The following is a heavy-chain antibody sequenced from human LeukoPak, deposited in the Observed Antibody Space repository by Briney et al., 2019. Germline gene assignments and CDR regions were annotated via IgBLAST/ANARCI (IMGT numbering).Heavy chain of an antibody. CDR2: MYSGGDT. J-gene: IGHJ3*02. CDR1: GFTVSSNY. CDR3: AGTLYSGYGLGSLGAFDI. V-gene: IGHV3-53*01. D-gene: IGHD5-12*01. Sequence: GGSLRLSCAASGFTVSSNYMSWVRQAPGKGLEWVSVMYSGGDTYYADSVKGRFTISRDNSKNTLYLQMNNLRAEDTAVYYCAGTLYSGYGLGSLGAFDIWGQGTMVSVSS.